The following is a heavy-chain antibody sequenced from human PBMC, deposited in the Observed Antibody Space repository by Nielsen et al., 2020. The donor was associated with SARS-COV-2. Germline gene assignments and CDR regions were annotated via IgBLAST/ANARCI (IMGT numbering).Heavy chain of an antibody. CDR3: AKNRRDYGDYGDFDY. CDR2: IRYSCETT. J-gene: IGHJ4*02. D-gene: IGHD4-17*01. Sequence: GESLKISCAASRNYAMSWVRQAPGKGLEWVSAIRYSCETTYYADSVKGRFTVSSDNSKNTLYLQMNSLRVEDTAVYYCAKNRRDYGDYGDFDYWGQGILVTVAS. V-gene: IGHV3-23*01. CDR1: RNYA.